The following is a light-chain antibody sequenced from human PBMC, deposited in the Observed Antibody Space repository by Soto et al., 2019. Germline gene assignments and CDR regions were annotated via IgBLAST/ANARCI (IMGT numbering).Light chain of an antibody. J-gene: IGKJ1*01. Sequence: DIQMTQSPSTLSVYVRDRVTITCRARQTISSWLAGYQQKPGKAPKLLIYKASTLKSGVPSRFSGSGSGTEFTLTISSLQPDDFATYYCQHYNSYSEAFGQGTKVELK. CDR1: QTISSW. CDR2: KAS. V-gene: IGKV1-5*03. CDR3: QHYNSYSEA.